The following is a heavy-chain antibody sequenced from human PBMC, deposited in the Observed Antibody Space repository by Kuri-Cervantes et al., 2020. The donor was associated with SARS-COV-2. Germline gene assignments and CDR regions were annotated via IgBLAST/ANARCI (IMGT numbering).Heavy chain of an antibody. Sequence: ESLKISCAVYGGSFSGYYWSWIRQPPGKGLEWIGEINHSGSTNYNPSLKSRVTISVDTSKNQFSLKLSSVTAADTALYYCARDGRNFDPWGQGTLVTVSS. D-gene: IGHD1-14*01. CDR3: ARDGRNFDP. CDR2: INHSGST. J-gene: IGHJ5*02. V-gene: IGHV4-34*01. CDR1: GGSFSGYY.